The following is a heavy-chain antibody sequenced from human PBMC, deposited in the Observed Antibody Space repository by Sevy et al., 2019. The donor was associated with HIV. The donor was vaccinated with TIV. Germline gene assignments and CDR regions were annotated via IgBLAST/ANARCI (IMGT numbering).Heavy chain of an antibody. J-gene: IGHJ6*03. Sequence: GGSLRLSCSASGFTFSSYAMHWVRQAPGKGLEYVSAISSNGGSTYYADSVKGRFTISRDNSKNTLYLQMSSLRAEDTAVYYCVKELGYFSSTSCLKYYYYYMDVWGKGTTVTVSS. CDR3: VKELGYFSSTSCLKYYYYYMDV. V-gene: IGHV3-64D*06. CDR1: GFTFSSYA. D-gene: IGHD2-2*01. CDR2: ISSNGGST.